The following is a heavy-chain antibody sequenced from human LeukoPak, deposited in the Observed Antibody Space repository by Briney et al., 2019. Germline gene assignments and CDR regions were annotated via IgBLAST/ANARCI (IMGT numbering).Heavy chain of an antibody. D-gene: IGHD5-18*01. Sequence: PSETLSLTCAVYGGSFSGYYWSWIRQPPGKGLEWIGEINHSGSTYYNPSLKSRVTISVDTSKNQFSLKLSSVTAADTAVYYCATVGGSYGFYYFDYWGQGTLVTVSS. CDR1: GGSFSGYY. CDR3: ATVGGSYGFYYFDY. V-gene: IGHV4-34*01. J-gene: IGHJ4*02. CDR2: INHSGST.